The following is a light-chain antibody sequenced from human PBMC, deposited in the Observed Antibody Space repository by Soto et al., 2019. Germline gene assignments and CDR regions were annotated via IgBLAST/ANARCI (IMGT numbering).Light chain of an antibody. CDR2: DTS. V-gene: IGKV3-20*01. CDR3: HQYASSTGT. Sequence: EIVLTQSPGTLSLSPGERATLSCRASESVSSTSLAWYQQKPGQAPRLLMYDTSSRAAGIPDRFRGSGSGTDFTLTINRLEPEDFAVYYCHQYASSTGTFGQGTRVEIK. J-gene: IGKJ1*01. CDR1: ESVSSTS.